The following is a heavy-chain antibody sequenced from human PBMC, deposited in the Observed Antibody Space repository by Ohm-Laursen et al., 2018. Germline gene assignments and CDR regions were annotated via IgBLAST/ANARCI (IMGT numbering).Heavy chain of an antibody. J-gene: IGHJ6*02. CDR3: AKSAAGVFYVMDV. Sequence: SLRLSCTASGFTFSNYEMNWVRQAPGKGLEWVSFTSSSGSTINYADSVKGRFTISRDNARNLLFLQMNSLTAEDTAVYYCAKSAAGVFYVMDVWGQGTTVTVSS. D-gene: IGHD6-13*01. V-gene: IGHV3-48*03. CDR2: TSSSGSTI. CDR1: GFTFSNYE.